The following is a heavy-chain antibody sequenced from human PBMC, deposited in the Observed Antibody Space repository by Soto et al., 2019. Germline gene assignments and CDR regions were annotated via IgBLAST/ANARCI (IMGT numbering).Heavy chain of an antibody. CDR1: GYTFTSYA. Sequence: ASVKVSCKASGYTFTSYAMHWVRQAPGQRLEWMGWINIGNGNTQYSQKFQGRVTITTDTSASTAYMELRSLTSEDTAVYYCAREPLCGGKCYDNYFDPWGQGTLVTVSS. V-gene: IGHV1-3*04. CDR3: AREPLCGGKCYDNYFDP. J-gene: IGHJ5*02. CDR2: INIGNGNT. D-gene: IGHD2-15*01.